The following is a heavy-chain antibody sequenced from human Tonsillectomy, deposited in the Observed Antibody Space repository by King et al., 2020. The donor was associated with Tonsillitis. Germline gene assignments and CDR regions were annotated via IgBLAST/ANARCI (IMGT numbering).Heavy chain of an antibody. CDR3: EKDDYRSCPFES. V-gene: IGHV3-30*02. CDR1: GFRFTDYA. Sequence: VQLVESGGGVVQPGGSLRLSCAASGFRFTDYAMHWVRQAPGKGLEWVAFLQFDGSLKYYADSVEGRFTISRDNSRNTLYLQMNTLRVEDTAVYYCEKDDYRSCPFESWGQGTLVTVSS. CDR2: LQFDGSLK. J-gene: IGHJ4*02. D-gene: IGHD5-12*01.